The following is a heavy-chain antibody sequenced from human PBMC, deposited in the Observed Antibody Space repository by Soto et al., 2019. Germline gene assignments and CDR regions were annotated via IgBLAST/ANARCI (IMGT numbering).Heavy chain of an antibody. V-gene: IGHV3-33*01. CDR2: IWYDGSEK. CDR3: ARGAGATVPYYFDY. J-gene: IGHJ4*02. Sequence: QVQVVESGGGVVQPGGSLRVSCAASGFTFSSYGIHWVRQAPGKGLEWVAVIWYDGSEKYYADSVKGRFTISRENSKNTLYLQMNSLRVEDTAVYYCARGAGATVPYYFDYWGQGTLVTVSS. CDR1: GFTFSSYG. D-gene: IGHD1-26*01.